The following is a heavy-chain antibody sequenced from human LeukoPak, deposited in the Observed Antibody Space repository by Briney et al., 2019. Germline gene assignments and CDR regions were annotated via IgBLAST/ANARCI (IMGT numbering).Heavy chain of an antibody. CDR3: ARSKWLRFDY. D-gene: IGHD5-12*01. CDR2: IYYSGST. J-gene: IGHJ4*02. Sequence: SETLPLTCTVSGGSISSYYWSWIRQPPGKGLEWIGYIYYSGSTNYNPSLKSRVTISVDTSKNQFSLKLSSVTAADTAVYYCARSKWLRFDYWGQGTLVTVSS. CDR1: GGSISSYY. V-gene: IGHV4-59*01.